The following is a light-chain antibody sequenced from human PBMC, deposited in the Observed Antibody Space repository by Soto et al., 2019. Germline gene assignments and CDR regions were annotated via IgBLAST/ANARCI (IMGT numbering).Light chain of an antibody. Sequence: ALQMTQSPSSLSASVGDRVTITCRASQDIRSDLAWYQKKSGKAPKLLIYAASSLQSGVPSRFSGSGSGSDFTLTISSLQPEDFATYYCLQVYTYPRTFGQGTSVEI. CDR2: AAS. CDR1: QDIRSD. V-gene: IGKV1-6*01. CDR3: LQVYTYPRT. J-gene: IGKJ1*01.